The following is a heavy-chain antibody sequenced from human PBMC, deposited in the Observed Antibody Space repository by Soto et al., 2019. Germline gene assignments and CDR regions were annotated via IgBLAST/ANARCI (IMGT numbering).Heavy chain of an antibody. Sequence: QVQLQESGPGLVKPSETLSLTCSVSGDSISSYYWSWIRQPAGKGLEWIGRIYTSGDTNYNPSLKSGVNMSVDNSKNQSSRNLSSVTAADTGVYYCVREYANTVDGPTPFYFGNWGQGTLVTVFS. J-gene: IGHJ4*02. V-gene: IGHV4-4*07. CDR2: IYTSGDT. CDR1: GDSISSYY. D-gene: IGHD6-19*01. CDR3: VREYANTVDGPTPFYFGN.